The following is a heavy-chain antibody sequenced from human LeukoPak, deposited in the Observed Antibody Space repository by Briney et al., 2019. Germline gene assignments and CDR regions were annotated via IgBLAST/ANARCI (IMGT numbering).Heavy chain of an antibody. CDR3: AKNVGLLLWFGEGGFDY. V-gene: IGHV3-23*01. J-gene: IGHJ4*02. CDR1: AFTFSSYG. CDR2: ISGSGGST. Sequence: GGSLRLSCEASAFTFSSYGMHWVRQAPGKGLEWVSAISGSGGSTYYADSVKGRFTISRDNSKNTLYLQMNSLRAEDTAVYYCAKNVGLLLWFGEGGFDYWGQGTLVTVSS. D-gene: IGHD3-10*01.